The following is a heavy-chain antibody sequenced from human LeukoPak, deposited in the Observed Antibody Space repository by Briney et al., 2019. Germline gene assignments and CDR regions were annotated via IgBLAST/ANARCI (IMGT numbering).Heavy chain of an antibody. J-gene: IGHJ6*02. CDR1: GFTFSSYA. CDR2: ISYDGSNK. V-gene: IGHV3-30-3*01. Sequence: GRSLGLSCAASGFTFSSYAMHWVRQAPGKGLEWVAVISYDGSNKYYADSVKGRFTISGDNSKNTLYQQMNSLRAEDTAVYYCARKYYYGSGSYLQSYGMDVWGQGTTVTVSS. D-gene: IGHD3-10*01. CDR3: ARKYYYGSGSYLQSYGMDV.